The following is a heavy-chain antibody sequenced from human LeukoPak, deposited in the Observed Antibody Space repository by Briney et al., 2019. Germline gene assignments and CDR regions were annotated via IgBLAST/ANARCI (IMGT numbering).Heavy chain of an antibody. Sequence: PSETLSLTCTVSGGSISSYYWSWIRQPPGKGLEWIGYIYYSGSTNYNPSLKSRVTISVDTSKNQFSLKLSSVTAADTAVYYCARADFWSGPVDYWGQGTLVTVSS. D-gene: IGHD3-3*01. CDR2: IYYSGST. J-gene: IGHJ4*02. CDR1: GGSISSYY. CDR3: ARADFWSGPVDY. V-gene: IGHV4-59*01.